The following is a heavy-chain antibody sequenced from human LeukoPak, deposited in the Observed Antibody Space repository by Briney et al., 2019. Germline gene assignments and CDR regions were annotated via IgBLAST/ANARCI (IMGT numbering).Heavy chain of an antibody. J-gene: IGHJ3*02. CDR2: IKQDGSEK. CDR3: ARDRWHIGALDM. D-gene: IGHD2-21*01. Sequence: PGGSLRLSCAASAFIFSSYWMSSVRQAPGKGLEWVANIKQDGSEKSYVDSVKGRFTISRDNAKNSLYLQMNSLIAEDTEVHYWARDRWHIGALDMWGQGTMVTVS. V-gene: IGHV3-7*01. CDR1: AFIFSSYW.